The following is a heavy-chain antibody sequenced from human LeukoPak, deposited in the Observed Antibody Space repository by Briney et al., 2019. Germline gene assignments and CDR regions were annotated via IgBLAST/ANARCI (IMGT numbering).Heavy chain of an antibody. Sequence: SETLSLTCIVSNVSISSKSYYWGWIRQSPGKGLEWIGSIYYSGTTYYNPSLKSRVTISVDTSKNQFSLDLTSVTAADTAVYYWATSGDILTGYQKVTLAYWGQGTLVSVSS. CDR1: NVSISSKSYY. CDR2: IYYSGTT. D-gene: IGHD3-9*01. CDR3: ATSGDILTGYQKVTLAY. J-gene: IGHJ4*02. V-gene: IGHV4-39*01.